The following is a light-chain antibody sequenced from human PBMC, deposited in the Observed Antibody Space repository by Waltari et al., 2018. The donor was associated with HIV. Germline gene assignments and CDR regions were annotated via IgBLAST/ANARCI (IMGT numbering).Light chain of an antibody. J-gene: IGLJ2*01. V-gene: IGLV6-57*01. Sequence: NFMLTQPHSVSESPGKPVTISCTRSSGSIASSYVQWYQKRPGSSPTTVIYEDYQRPSGVPDRFSGSIDSSSNSASLSISGLKTDDEADYYCQSYDTNNVIFGGGTKLTVL. CDR2: EDY. CDR1: SGSIASSY. CDR3: QSYDTNNVI.